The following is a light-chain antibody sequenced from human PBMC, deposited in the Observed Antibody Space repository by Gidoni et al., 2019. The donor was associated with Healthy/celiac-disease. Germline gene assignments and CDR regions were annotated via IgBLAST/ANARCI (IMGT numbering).Light chain of an antibody. J-gene: IGLJ2*01. Sequence: QSLLTPPPSVSGAPGQRVTISCPGSSSNIGAGYDVHWYQQLPGTAPKLLIYGNSNRPSGVPDRFSGSKSGTSASLAITGLQAEDEADYYCQSYDSSLSALFGGGTKLTVL. V-gene: IGLV1-40*01. CDR3: QSYDSSLSAL. CDR2: GNS. CDR1: SSNIGAGYD.